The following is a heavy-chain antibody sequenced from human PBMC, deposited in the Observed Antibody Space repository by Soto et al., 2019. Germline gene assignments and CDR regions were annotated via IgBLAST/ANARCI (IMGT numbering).Heavy chain of an antibody. CDR1: GFTFSNYW. CDR3: ARAQWPHSFDY. V-gene: IGHV3-74*03. D-gene: IGHD6-19*01. Sequence: EVQLVESGGGLVQPGGSLRLSCAAYGFTFSNYWMHWVRQAPGKGPAWVSRINGDGSSTSYADSVKGRFTISRDSTTNTLYLQMISLRVEDTAVYYCARAQWPHSFDYWGQGILVTVSS. CDR2: INGDGSST. J-gene: IGHJ4*02.